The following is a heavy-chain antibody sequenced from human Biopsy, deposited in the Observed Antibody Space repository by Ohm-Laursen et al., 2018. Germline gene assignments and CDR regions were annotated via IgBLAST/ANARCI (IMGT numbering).Heavy chain of an antibody. D-gene: IGHD5-24*01. CDR3: ARAGVGSDGTDSYYYGMDV. CDR2: ISPSGATT. J-gene: IGHJ6*02. V-gene: IGHV1-46*01. CDR1: GNTFATYH. Sequence: GASVTVSCKASGNTFATYHIHWVRQAPGHGLEWMGVISPSGATTSFSQKFQGRITMTRDTSTGTVYMDLNSLGSEDTAVYYCARAGVGSDGTDSYYYGMDVWGPGTTVTVSS.